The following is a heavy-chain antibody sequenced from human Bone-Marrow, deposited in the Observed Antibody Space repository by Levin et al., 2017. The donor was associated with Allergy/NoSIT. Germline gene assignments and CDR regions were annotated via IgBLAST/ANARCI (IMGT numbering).Heavy chain of an antibody. V-gene: IGHV3-21*01. Sequence: GESLKISCAASGFTFSSYSMNWVRQAPGKGLEWVSSISSSSSYIYYADSVKGRFTISRDNAKNSLYLQMNSLRAEDTAVYYCARSYSNYSLFDPWGQGTLVTVSS. D-gene: IGHD4-11*01. J-gene: IGHJ5*02. CDR3: ARSYSNYSLFDP. CDR2: ISSSSSYI. CDR1: GFTFSSYS.